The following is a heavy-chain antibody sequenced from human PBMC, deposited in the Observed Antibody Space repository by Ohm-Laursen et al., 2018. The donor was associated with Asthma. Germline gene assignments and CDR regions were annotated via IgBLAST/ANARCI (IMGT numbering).Heavy chain of an antibody. D-gene: IGHD3-22*01. CDR1: GFTFSSYG. V-gene: IGHV3-30*03. Sequence: SLRLSCAASGFTFSSYGMHWVRQAPGKGLEWVAVISYDGSNKYYADSVKGRFTISRDDAKNSLSLQMNSLRDDDTAVYYCARGYYYDSRASYYFDHWGQGTLVTVSS. J-gene: IGHJ4*02. CDR2: ISYDGSNK. CDR3: ARGYYYDSRASYYFDH.